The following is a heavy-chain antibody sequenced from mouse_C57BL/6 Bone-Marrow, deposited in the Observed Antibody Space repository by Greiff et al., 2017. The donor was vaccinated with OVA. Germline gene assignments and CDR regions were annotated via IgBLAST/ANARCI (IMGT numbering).Heavy chain of an antibody. J-gene: IGHJ3*01. CDR3: ARLELGEAY. CDR1: GYTFTSYW. D-gene: IGHD4-1*01. Sequence: QVQLQQSGAELVMPGASVKLSCKASGYTFTSYWMHWVKQRPGQGLEWIGEIDPSDSYTNYNQKFKGKSTFTVDKSSSTAYMQLSSLTSEDSAVYYCARLELGEAYWGQGTLVTVSA. V-gene: IGHV1-69*01. CDR2: IDPSDSYT.